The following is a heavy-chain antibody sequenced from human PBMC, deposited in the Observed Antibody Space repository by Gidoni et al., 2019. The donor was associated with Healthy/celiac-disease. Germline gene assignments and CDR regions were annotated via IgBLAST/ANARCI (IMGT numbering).Heavy chain of an antibody. D-gene: IGHD6-13*01. Sequence: QVQLQESGPGLVKPSETLSLTCTVSGGSISSYYWSWIRQPPGKGLEWIGYIYYSGSTNYNPSLKSRVTISVDTSKNQFSLKLSSVTAADTAVYYCARYPLGYSSSWYVQNYWYFDLWGRGTLVTVSS. CDR1: GGSISSYY. J-gene: IGHJ2*01. V-gene: IGHV4-59*01. CDR2: IYYSGST. CDR3: ARYPLGYSSSWYVQNYWYFDL.